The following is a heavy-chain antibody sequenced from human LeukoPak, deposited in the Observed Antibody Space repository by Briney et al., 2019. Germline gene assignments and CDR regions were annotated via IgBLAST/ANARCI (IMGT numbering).Heavy chain of an antibody. CDR2: MNPNSGNT. J-gene: IGHJ5*02. D-gene: IGHD4-17*01. Sequence: GASVKVSCKASGYTFINSDINWVRQAAGQGLEWMGWMNPNSGNTGYAQKFQGRVTMTRNTSISTAYMELSSLRSEDTAVYYCARSPPYDYGDYNWFDPWGQGTLVTVSS. V-gene: IGHV1-8*02. CDR3: ARSPPYDYGDYNWFDP. CDR1: GYTFINSD.